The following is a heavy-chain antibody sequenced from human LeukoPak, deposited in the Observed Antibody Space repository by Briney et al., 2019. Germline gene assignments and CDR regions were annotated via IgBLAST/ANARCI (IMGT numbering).Heavy chain of an antibody. CDR3: ASEVGYRSLGY. Sequence: PGGSLRLSCAASGFTFDDNTMHWVRQTPGRGLEWVSFITWKSHRTHYADSVRGRFTVSRDNSKDSMHLEMNSLKTEDTGLYHCASEVGYRSLGYFGQGTLVTVSS. CDR1: GFTFDDNT. CDR2: ITWKSHRT. V-gene: IGHV3-43*01. D-gene: IGHD3-3*01. J-gene: IGHJ4*02.